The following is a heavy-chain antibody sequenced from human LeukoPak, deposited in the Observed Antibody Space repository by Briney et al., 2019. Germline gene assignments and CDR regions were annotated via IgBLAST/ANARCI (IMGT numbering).Heavy chain of an antibody. V-gene: IGHV3-23*01. CDR1: GFIFSSKG. CDR2: LSGGGDSI. CDR3: AKDSPVVTS. Sequence: GGSLRLSCAASGFIFSSKGMSWVRQAPGKGLEWVSALSGGGDSIYYADSVKGRFTISRDNSKNTLYLQMNSLRAEDTATYYCAKDSPVVTSWGQGTLVTVSS. D-gene: IGHD2-21*02. J-gene: IGHJ4*02.